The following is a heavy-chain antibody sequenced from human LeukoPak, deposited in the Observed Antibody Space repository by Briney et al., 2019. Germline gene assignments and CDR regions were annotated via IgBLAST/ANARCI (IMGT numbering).Heavy chain of an antibody. V-gene: IGHV3-23*01. J-gene: IGHJ4*02. D-gene: IGHD3-16*01. CDR1: GFTFSSYS. CDR2: ISGSGGNT. CDR3: AEGDYDYVWGTPNY. Sequence: GGSLRLSCAASGFTFSSYSMNWVRQAPGEGLEWVSAISGSGGNTYYADSMKGRFTISRDNSKNTLYLQMNSLRAEDTAVYYCAEGDYDYVWGTPNYWGQGTLATVSS.